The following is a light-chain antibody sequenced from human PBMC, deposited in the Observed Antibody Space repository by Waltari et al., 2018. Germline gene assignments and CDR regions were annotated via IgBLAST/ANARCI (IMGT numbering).Light chain of an antibody. V-gene: IGLV2-14*03. CDR3: SSYTSSSTLV. Sequence: SGLTQQASRAGSHGQSITTSWPGHSMNVGGYNNVPWYQQHPVKAPKLMIYDVSNRPSGVSNLFSGSKSGNTASLTISGLQAEDEADYYCSSYTSSSTLVFGGGTKLTVL. J-gene: IGLJ2*01. CDR2: DVS. CDR1: SMNVGGYNN.